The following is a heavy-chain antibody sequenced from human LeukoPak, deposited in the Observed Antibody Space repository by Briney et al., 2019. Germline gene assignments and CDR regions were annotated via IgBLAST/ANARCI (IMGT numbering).Heavy chain of an antibody. CDR3: ARRAMVRGVTHVDY. CDR1: GGSFSGYY. J-gene: IGHJ4*02. V-gene: IGHV4-34*01. D-gene: IGHD3-10*01. Sequence: SETLSLTCAVYGGSFSGYYWSWIRQPPGKGLEWIGEINHSGSTNYNPSLKSRVTISVDTSKNQFSLKLSSVTAADTAVYYCARRAMVRGVTHVDYWGQGTLVTVSS. CDR2: INHSGST.